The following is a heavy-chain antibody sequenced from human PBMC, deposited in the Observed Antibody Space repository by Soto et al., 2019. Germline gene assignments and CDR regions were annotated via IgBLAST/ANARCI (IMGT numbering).Heavy chain of an antibody. V-gene: IGHV1-18*01. CDR3: AREGGHSYGNDYYGMDV. J-gene: IGHJ6*02. D-gene: IGHD5-18*01. Sequence: QVRLVQSGAELKKPGASVKVSCKASGYTFTDYGFSWVRQAPGQGLEWMGWISAHSSDTHYAQRLQGRVTMTRDTATSTVYLELRSLRSDDTAVYSCAREGGHSYGNDYYGMDVWGQGTTVTVSS. CDR1: GYTFTDYG. CDR2: ISAHSSDT.